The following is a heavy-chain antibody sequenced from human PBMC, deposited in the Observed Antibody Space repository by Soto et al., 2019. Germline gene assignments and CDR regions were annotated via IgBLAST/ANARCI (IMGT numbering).Heavy chain of an antibody. Sequence: EVQLVESGGGLIQPGESLRLSCAASGFTVSISYMSWVRQAPGKGLEWVSTIYRDGSTYYADSVEGRFTISRDNSKNTLYLQMNRLRAEETATYYCARGKGIGWYESSDYWGQGTLVTVSS. CDR3: ARGKGIGWYESSDY. V-gene: IGHV3-53*01. CDR1: GFTVSISY. D-gene: IGHD6-19*01. J-gene: IGHJ4*02. CDR2: IYRDGST.